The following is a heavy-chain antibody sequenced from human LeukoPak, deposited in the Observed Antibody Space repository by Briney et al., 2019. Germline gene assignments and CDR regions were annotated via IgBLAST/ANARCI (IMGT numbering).Heavy chain of an antibody. Sequence: SQTLSLTCTVSGGSIGSGDYYWSWIRQPPGKGLEWIGYIYYSGSTYYNPSLKSRVTISVDTSKNQFSLKLSSVTAADTAVYYCARDKLVRAHYYYYGMDVWGQGTTVTVSS. CDR1: GGSIGSGDYY. D-gene: IGHD6-6*01. CDR2: IYYSGST. V-gene: IGHV4-30-4*01. CDR3: ARDKLVRAHYYYYGMDV. J-gene: IGHJ6*02.